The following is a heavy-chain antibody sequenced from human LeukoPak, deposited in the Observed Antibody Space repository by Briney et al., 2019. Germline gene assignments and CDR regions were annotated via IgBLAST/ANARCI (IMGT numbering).Heavy chain of an antibody. Sequence: SQTLSLTCAISGYSVCSNSAAWDWLRPSPSRGLEWLGRTYYKSMLHTDDAVSVKSQITINPDTAQTQFFLQLNSVTPEETAVYHCAREYMYGWELRSFDYWGEGSLVTASS. J-gene: IGHJ4*02. CDR2: TYYKSMLHT. CDR3: AREYMYGWELRSFDY. CDR1: GYSVCSNSAA. D-gene: IGHD1-26*01. V-gene: IGHV6-1*01.